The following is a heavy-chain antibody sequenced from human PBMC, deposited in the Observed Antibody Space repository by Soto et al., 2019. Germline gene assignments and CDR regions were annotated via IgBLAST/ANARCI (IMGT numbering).Heavy chain of an antibody. CDR1: GFTFSDYY. CDR3: ARDPPLIAVAGTKYYGMDV. D-gene: IGHD6-19*01. CDR2: ISSSGSTI. V-gene: IGHV3-11*01. J-gene: IGHJ6*02. Sequence: GGSLRLSCAASGFTFSDYYMSWIRQAPGKGLEWVSYISSSGSTIYYADSVKGRFTISRDNAKNSLYLQMNSLRAEDTAVYYCARDPPLIAVAGTKYYGMDVWGQGTTVTVSS.